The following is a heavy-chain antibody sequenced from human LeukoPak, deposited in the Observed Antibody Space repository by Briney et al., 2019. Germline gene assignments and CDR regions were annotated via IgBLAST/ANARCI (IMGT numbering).Heavy chain of an antibody. V-gene: IGHV4-61*09. CDR1: GGSINGGSYY. Sequence: KSSETLSLTCSVSGGSINGGSYYWSWIRQPAGKPLEWIGHIFTTGSTSYNPSLRTRVTISEGSSKDQFSLNLKSVTAADTAVYYCARDKGGAFDIWGQGTMVTVSS. J-gene: IGHJ3*02. CDR2: IFTTGST. CDR3: ARDKGGAFDI.